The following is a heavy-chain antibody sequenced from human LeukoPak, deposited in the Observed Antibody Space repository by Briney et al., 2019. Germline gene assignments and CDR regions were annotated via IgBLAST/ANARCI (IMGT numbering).Heavy chain of an antibody. CDR3: ARDGYPPWDAFDI. J-gene: IGHJ3*02. D-gene: IGHD5-12*01. CDR1: GFTFSSYA. CDR2: ISYDGSNK. Sequence: PGGSLRLSCAASGFTFSSYAMHWVRQAPGKGLEWVAVISYDGSNKYYADSVKGRFTISRDNSKNTLYLQMNSLRAEDTAVYYCARDGYPPWDAFDIWGQGTMVTVSS. V-gene: IGHV3-30*04.